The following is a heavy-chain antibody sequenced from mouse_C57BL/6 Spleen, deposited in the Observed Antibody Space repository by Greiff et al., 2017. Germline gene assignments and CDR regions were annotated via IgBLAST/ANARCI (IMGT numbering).Heavy chain of an antibody. D-gene: IGHD2-4*01. V-gene: IGHV2-2*01. CDR3: ARKEGIYYDDDEFAD. J-gene: IGHJ3*01. CDR1: GFSLTSYG. CDR2: IWRGGST. Sequence: VQLVESGPGLVQPSQSLSITCTVSGFSLTSYGVHWVRQSPGKGLEWLGVIWRGGSTDYNAAFISRLSISKDNSTSQVFFKMNSLQADDTAIYYCARKEGIYYDDDEFADWGQGTLVTVSA.